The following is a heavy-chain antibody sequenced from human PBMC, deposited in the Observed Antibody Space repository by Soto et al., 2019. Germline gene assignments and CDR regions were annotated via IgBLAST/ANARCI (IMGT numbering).Heavy chain of an antibody. CDR2: IYYSGIT. V-gene: IGHV4-59*01. CDR1: GVSISSYY. CDR3: ARYKSNYYYGMDV. J-gene: IGHJ6*02. D-gene: IGHD1-20*01. Sequence: SEPLSLTCTVSGVSISSYYWSWIRQPPGKGLEWIGYIYYSGITNYNPSLKSRVTISVDTSKNQFSLKLSSVTAADTAVYYCARYKSNYYYGMDVWGQGTTVTVSS.